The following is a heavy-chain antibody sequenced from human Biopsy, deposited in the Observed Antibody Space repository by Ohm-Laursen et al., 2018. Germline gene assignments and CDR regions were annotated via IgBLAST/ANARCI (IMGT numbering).Heavy chain of an antibody. CDR1: GYTFTGHY. D-gene: IGHD3-10*01. J-gene: IGHJ4*02. V-gene: IGHV1-2*02. CDR2: INPNGGDT. CDR3: ARASMIRGVMDVDY. Sequence: ASVKVSCNASGYTFTGHYMHWVRQAPGQGLEWMGWINPNGGDTNYAQKFQGRVTMTTDTSVSTAYMELSGLTFDDTAVYYCARASMIRGVMDVDYWGQGTLVIVSS.